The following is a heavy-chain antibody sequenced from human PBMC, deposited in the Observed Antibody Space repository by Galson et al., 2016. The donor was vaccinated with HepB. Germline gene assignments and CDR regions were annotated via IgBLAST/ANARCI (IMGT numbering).Heavy chain of an antibody. J-gene: IGHJ3*01. CDR3: SRPPSSIAAASDAFDL. Sequence: ETLSLTCNVSGGSIRGSPYYWGWIRQPPGKGLEWIGSIYHTGNTYSNPSLKSRVTMHVDTSKNQISLKLNSVTAADSAVYYCSRPPSSIAAASDAFDLWGRGTMVTVSS. D-gene: IGHD6-6*01. CDR2: IYHTGNT. CDR1: GGSIRGSPYY. V-gene: IGHV4-39*01.